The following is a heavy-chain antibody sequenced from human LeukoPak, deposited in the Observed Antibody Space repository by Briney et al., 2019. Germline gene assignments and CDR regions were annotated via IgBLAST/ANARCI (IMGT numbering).Heavy chain of an antibody. CDR1: GFTFSDYY. J-gene: IGHJ4*02. D-gene: IGHD2-21*01. CDR2: ISSSGHFI. CDR3: AKAPVTSCRGAYCYPFDS. Sequence: GGSLRLSCAASGFTFSDYYMSWIRQAPGKGLEWVSYISSSGHFIQYADSVKGRFTISRDNAKNTLYLQINSLRAEDAAVYFCAKAPVTSCRGAYCYPFDSWGQGTLVTVSS. V-gene: IGHV3-11*01.